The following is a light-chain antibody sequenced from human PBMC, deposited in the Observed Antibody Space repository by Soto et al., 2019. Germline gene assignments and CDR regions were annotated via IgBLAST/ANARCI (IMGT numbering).Light chain of an antibody. V-gene: IGKV3-15*01. CDR1: QNVGIN. J-gene: IGKJ2*01. CDR3: LQYNDWPYT. CDR2: GKS. Sequence: EIVVTQSRATLSVSPGDRATLSCRASQNVGINLAWYQQKPGQAPRLLIYGKSTRATGIPARFSGIGSGTEFTLAFSSLQSEDFALYYCLQYNDWPYTFGQGTKLEIK.